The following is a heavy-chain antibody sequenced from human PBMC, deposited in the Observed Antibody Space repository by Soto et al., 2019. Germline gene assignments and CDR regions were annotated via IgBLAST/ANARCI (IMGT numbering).Heavy chain of an antibody. CDR2: IYPGDSDT. D-gene: IGHD3-16*01. CDR3: VRQQYDFLVDP. Sequence: GESLKISCKGSGYSFTSYWIGWVRQMPGKGLEWMGIIYPGDSDTRYSPSFQGQVTISADKSISTAYLQMDSLRAEDTALYYCVRQQYDFLVDPWGQGTLVTVSS. CDR1: GYSFTSYW. J-gene: IGHJ5*02. V-gene: IGHV5-51*01.